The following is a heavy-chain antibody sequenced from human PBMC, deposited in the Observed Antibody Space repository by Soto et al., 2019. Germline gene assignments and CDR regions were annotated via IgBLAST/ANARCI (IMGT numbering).Heavy chain of an antibody. CDR3: ARTSIFGVVLNAFDI. CDR1: GGSFSGGGYY. Sequence: QVQLQESGPGLVKPSQTLSLTCTVSGGSFSGGGYYWSWIRQHPGKGLEWMGYISYSGNTKYKPSLQSLITISVDTSENQFSLRLTSVTAADTAIYFCARTSIFGVVLNAFDIWGQGTLVTVSS. CDR2: ISYSGNT. D-gene: IGHD3-3*01. V-gene: IGHV4-31*01. J-gene: IGHJ3*02.